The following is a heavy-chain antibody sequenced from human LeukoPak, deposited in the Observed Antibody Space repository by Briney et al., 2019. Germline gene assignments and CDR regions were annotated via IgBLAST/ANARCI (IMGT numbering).Heavy chain of an antibody. J-gene: IGHJ4*02. CDR1: GGSISSYY. CDR3: ARGRNWGPPTKYYFDY. D-gene: IGHD7-27*01. V-gene: IGHV4-59*12. Sequence: PSETLSLTCTVSGGSISSYYWSWIRQPPGKGLEWIGYIYYSGSTNYNPSLKSRVTISVDTSKNQFSLKLSSVTAADTAVYYCARGRNWGPPTKYYFDYWGQGTLVTVSS. CDR2: IYYSGST.